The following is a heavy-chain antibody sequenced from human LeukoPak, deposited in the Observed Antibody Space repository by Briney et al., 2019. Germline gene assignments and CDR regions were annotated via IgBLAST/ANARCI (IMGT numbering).Heavy chain of an antibody. CDR3: ARGYGYTYGGGWFDT. CDR1: GFTFSNHW. CDR2: INTDGSRT. D-gene: IGHD5-18*01. V-gene: IGHV3-74*01. Sequence: GGSLRLSCAASGFTFSNHWMHWVRQAPGKGLVWVSRINTDGSRTSYADSVKGRFTISRDNARNTLYLQVNSPRAEDTAVYYCARGYGYTYGGGWFDTWGQGTLVTVSS. J-gene: IGHJ5*02.